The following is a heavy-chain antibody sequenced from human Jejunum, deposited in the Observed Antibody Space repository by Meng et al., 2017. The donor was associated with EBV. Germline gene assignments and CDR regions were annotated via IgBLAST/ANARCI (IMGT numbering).Heavy chain of an antibody. J-gene: IGHJ4*02. V-gene: IGHV1-3*01. CDR2: INGGATRT. D-gene: IGHD2-2*01. CDR3: ASGPSCSSGSCQEFDY. CDR1: EYIFTTYD. Sequence: QVTGVELGAGGRNPGRPVRFSCQASEYIFTTYDLHWVRQAPGQRLEWMGWINGGATRTVYSQNFQGRLTIARDTSARTAFMELSSLTSEDTAVYYCASGPSCSSGSCQEFDYWGQGTLVTVSS.